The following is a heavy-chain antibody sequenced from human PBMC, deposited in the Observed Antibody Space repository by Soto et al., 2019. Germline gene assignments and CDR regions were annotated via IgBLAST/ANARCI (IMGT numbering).Heavy chain of an antibody. CDR3: ARDRTPRYQLLLGDYYYYGMDV. Sequence: VASVKVSCKASGGTFSSYAISWVRQAPGQGLEWMGGIIPIFGTANYAQKFQGRVTITADESTSTAYMELSSLRSEDTAVYYCARDRTPRYQLLLGDYYYYGMDVWGQGTTVTVSS. D-gene: IGHD2-2*01. V-gene: IGHV1-69*13. CDR2: IIPIFGTA. CDR1: GGTFSSYA. J-gene: IGHJ6*02.